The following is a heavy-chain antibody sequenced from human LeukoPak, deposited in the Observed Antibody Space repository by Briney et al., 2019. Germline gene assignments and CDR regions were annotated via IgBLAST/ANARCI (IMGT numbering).Heavy chain of an antibody. V-gene: IGHV4-34*01. CDR3: ARGQSNFWSDYPPHFDY. Sequence: SETLSLTCAVYGGSFSGYYWSWIRQPPGKGLEWIGEINHSGSTNYNPSLKSRVTISVDTSKNQFSLKLSSVTAADTAVYYCARGQSNFWSDYPPHFDYWGQGTLVTVSS. D-gene: IGHD3-3*01. J-gene: IGHJ4*02. CDR1: GGSFSGYY. CDR2: INHSGST.